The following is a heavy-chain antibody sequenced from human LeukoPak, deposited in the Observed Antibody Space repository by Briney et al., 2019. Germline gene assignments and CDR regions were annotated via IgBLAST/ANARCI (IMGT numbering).Heavy chain of an antibody. V-gene: IGHV4-59*01. CDR2: IYYSGST. J-gene: IGHJ5*02. CDR3: AREAGYGDYDRGRFDP. Sequence: SETLSLTCTVSGVSISSYYWSWLRQPPGKGLEWLGYIYYSGSTNYNPSLKSRVTISVDTSKNQFSLKLSSVTAADTAVYYCAREAGYGDYDRGRFDPWGQGTLVTVSS. CDR1: GVSISSYY. D-gene: IGHD4-17*01.